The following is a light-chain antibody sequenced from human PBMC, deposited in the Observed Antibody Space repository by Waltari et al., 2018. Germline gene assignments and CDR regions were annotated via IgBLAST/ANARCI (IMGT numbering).Light chain of an antibody. CDR3: QHYNNWPPYT. J-gene: IGKJ2*01. Sequence: EIVITPSPATLSVSPGERATLSCRVSQSINSNLAWYQQKPGQAPRLLIYGASTRATAIAARFSGRGSGTEFTLTISSLQSEDFAVYYCQHYNNWPPYTFGQGTKLEIK. V-gene: IGKV3-15*01. CDR2: GAS. CDR1: QSINSN.